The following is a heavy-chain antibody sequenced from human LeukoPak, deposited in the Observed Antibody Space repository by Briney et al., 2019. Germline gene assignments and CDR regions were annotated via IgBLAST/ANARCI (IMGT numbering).Heavy chain of an antibody. V-gene: IGHV3-30*02. Sequence: GGSLRLSCAASGFIFSTFGMHWVRQAPGKGLEWVAFIHYDGSNKYYGDSVKGRFTIPRDNSKNTLYLEMNSLRVEDTAVYYCAKRDYLDVWGKGTTATVSS. CDR1: GFIFSTFG. CDR2: IHYDGSNK. CDR3: AKRDYLDV. J-gene: IGHJ6*03.